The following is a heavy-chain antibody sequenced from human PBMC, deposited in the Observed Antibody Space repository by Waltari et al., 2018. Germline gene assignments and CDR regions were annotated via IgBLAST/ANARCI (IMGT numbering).Heavy chain of an antibody. CDR3: ARGQGYAAGGDAFDI. CDR1: GGSFSGYY. V-gene: IGHV4-34*01. Sequence: QVQLQQWGAGLLKPSETLSLTCAVYGGSFSGYYWSWIRQPPGTGLEWIGEINHSGSTNYDPSLKSRGTRSVDTSKNQFSLKLSSVTAADTAVYYGARGQGYAAGGDAFDIWGQGTMVTVSS. J-gene: IGHJ3*02. D-gene: IGHD6-13*01. CDR2: INHSGST.